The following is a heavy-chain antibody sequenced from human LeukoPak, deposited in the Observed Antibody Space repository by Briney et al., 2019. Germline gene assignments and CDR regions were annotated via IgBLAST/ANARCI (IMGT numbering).Heavy chain of an antibody. V-gene: IGHV4-59*12. Sequence: SETLSLTCTVSGGSISSYYWNWIRQPPGKGLEWIGYIYYSGTTNYNPSLKSRVTISVDTSKNQFSLKLSSVTAADTAVYYCARGSSGGSCYFDYWGQGTLVTVSS. CDR1: GGSISSYY. CDR3: ARGSSGGSCYFDY. D-gene: IGHD2-15*01. J-gene: IGHJ4*02. CDR2: IYYSGTT.